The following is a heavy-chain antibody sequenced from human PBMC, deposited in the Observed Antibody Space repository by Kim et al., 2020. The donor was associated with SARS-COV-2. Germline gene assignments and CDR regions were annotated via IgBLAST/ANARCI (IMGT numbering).Heavy chain of an antibody. CDR3: AKGPWYSTSAWFDP. V-gene: IGHV3-23*01. J-gene: IGHJ5*02. D-gene: IGHD6-13*01. Sequence: ADSVKGRFTISRDNSKNTLYLQMSSLRAEDTAVYYCAKGPWYSTSAWFDPWGQGTLVTVSS.